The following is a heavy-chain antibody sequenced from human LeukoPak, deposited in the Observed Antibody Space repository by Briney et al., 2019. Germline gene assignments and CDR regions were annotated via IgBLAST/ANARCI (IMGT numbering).Heavy chain of an antibody. V-gene: IGHV4-4*02. J-gene: IGHJ4*02. CDR2: IYHSGST. CDR1: GGSISSSNW. Sequence: NPSGTLSLTCAVSGGSISSSNWWSWVRQPPGKGLEWIGEIYHSGSTNYNPSLKSRVTISVDKSKNQFSLNLSSVTAADTAVYYCARVSMIVVAGYYFDYWGQGTLVTVSS. CDR3: ARVSMIVVAGYYFDY. D-gene: IGHD3-22*01.